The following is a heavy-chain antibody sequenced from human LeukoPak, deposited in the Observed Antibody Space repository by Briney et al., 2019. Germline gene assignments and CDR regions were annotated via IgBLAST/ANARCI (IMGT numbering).Heavy chain of an antibody. CDR1: GGSISSGDYY. CDR3: ARETTYYDILTGYYNVIDY. CDR2: IYYSGST. D-gene: IGHD3-9*01. J-gene: IGHJ4*02. V-gene: IGHV4-30-4*01. Sequence: SETLSLTCTVSGGSISSGDYYWSWIRQPPGKGLEWIGYIYYSGSTYYNPFLKSRVTISVDTSKDQFSLKLSSVTAADTAVYYCARETTYYDILTGYYNVIDYWGQGTLVTVSS.